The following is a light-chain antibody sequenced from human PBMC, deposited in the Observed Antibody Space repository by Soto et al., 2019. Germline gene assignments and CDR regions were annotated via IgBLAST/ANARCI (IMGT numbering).Light chain of an antibody. J-gene: IGKJ4*01. CDR3: QQRSHLFT. CDR2: GAS. CDR1: QTINNN. Sequence: VMTQAPATLSVSPGERATLSCRASQTINNNIAWYQLKDGQVPRLLIYGASTRATDIPARFSGSGSGTEFTLTISSLQSEDFAEYHCQQRSHLFTFGGGTKV. V-gene: IGKV3-15*01.